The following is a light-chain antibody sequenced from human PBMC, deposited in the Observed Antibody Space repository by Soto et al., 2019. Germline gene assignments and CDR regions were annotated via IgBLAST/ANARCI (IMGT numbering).Light chain of an antibody. J-gene: IGLJ1*01. CDR2: DVT. V-gene: IGLV2-11*01. CDR1: SSDVGDYYF. Sequence: QSVLTQPRSVSVSPGQSVTSSCTGTSSDVGDYYFVSWYQQHPDKAPKLMIYDVTKWPSGVPDRFSGSKSGNTASLTISGLQADDEADYYCCACAGRFTCVFGTGTKVTVL. CDR3: CACAGRFTCV.